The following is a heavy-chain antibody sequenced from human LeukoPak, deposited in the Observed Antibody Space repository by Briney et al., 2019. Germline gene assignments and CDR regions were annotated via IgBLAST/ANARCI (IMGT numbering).Heavy chain of an antibody. J-gene: IGHJ5*02. CDR3: ARGWGSGYWFDP. Sequence: SETLSLTCTVSGGSISSGSYYWGWIRQPDGRGLEGIVRIYSSGSTNDNPSLNSPVTISVDTSKNQFSLKLSSVTAADTAVYYCARGWGSGYWFDPWGQGTLVTVSS. CDR1: GGSISSGSYY. V-gene: IGHV4-61*02. CDR2: IYSSGST. D-gene: IGHD6-19*01.